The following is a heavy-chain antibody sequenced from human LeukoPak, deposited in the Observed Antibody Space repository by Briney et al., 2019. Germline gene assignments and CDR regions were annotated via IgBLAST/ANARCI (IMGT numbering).Heavy chain of an antibody. CDR3: ARDIWEVAAGARLDY. D-gene: IGHD2-15*01. CDR1: GFAFSSYA. Sequence: GGSLRLSCAASGFAFSSYAIHRVRQAPGKGLEWVAAISFDGSREYYADSVKGRITISRDNSKNTLNLQMNSLRAEDTAVYYCARDIWEVAAGARLDYWGQGTLVTVSS. J-gene: IGHJ4*02. V-gene: IGHV3-33*05. CDR2: ISFDGSRE.